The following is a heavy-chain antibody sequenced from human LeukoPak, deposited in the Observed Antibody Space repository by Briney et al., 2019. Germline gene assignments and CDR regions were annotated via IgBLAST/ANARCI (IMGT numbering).Heavy chain of an antibody. D-gene: IGHD6-13*01. CDR2: TYYRTRWYN. J-gene: IGHJ5*02. Sequence: SQTLSLTCAISGDSVSSSSAAWNWIRQSPSRGLEWLGRTYYRTRWYNDYAVSMKSRITINPDTSKNQFSLQLNSLTPEDTAVYYCARDFPSTSWYAMNWFDPWGQGTLVTVSS. V-gene: IGHV6-1*01. CDR1: GDSVSSSSAA. CDR3: ARDFPSTSWYAMNWFDP.